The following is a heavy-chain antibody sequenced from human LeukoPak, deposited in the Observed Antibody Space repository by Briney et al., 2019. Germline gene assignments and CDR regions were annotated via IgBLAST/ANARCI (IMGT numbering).Heavy chain of an antibody. CDR2: ITSSGGTI. CDR1: GFTFSDYE. CDR3: ATTGVLTGLYTWDFDY. V-gene: IGHV3-48*03. Sequence: PGGSLRLSCIVSGFTFSDYEMNWVRQAPGKGLEWVSYITSSGGTIYYADSVKGRFTTSRDNAKNSLYLLMNSLRAEDTAVYYCATTGVLTGLYTWDFDYWGQGTLVTVSS. D-gene: IGHD3-9*01. J-gene: IGHJ4*02.